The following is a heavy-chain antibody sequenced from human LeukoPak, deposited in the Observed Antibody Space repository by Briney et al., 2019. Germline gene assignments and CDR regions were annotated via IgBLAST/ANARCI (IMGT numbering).Heavy chain of an antibody. Sequence: ASVKVSCTTSGYTFTAYYIHWVRQAPGQGLEWMGWINPNSGGTNYAQKFQGRVTMTRDTSISTAYMELSRLTSDDTAIYYCARDRTINQSRQLAQGWFDPWGQGTLVTVSS. J-gene: IGHJ5*02. CDR2: INPNSGGT. CDR1: GYTFTAYY. V-gene: IGHV1-2*02. D-gene: IGHD6-13*01. CDR3: ARDRTINQSRQLAQGWFDP.